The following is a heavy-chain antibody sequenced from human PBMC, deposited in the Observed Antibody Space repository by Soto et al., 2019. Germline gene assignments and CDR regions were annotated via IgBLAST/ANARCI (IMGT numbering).Heavy chain of an antibody. Sequence: SETLSLTCTVSGGSISSSSYYWGWIRQPPGKGLEWIGSIYYSGSTYYNPSLKSRVTISVDTSKNQFSLKLSSVTAADTAVYCCARVGGYSSSSGAPGNSFYDYWGQGTLVTVSS. D-gene: IGHD6-6*01. J-gene: IGHJ4*02. V-gene: IGHV4-39*01. CDR1: GGSISSSSYY. CDR3: ARVGGYSSSSGAPGNSFYDY. CDR2: IYYSGST.